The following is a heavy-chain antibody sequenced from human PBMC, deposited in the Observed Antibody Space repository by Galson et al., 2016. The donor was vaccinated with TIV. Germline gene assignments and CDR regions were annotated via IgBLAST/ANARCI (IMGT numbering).Heavy chain of an antibody. CDR2: ISSTKSYI. CDR1: GFTFMGYS. V-gene: IGHV3-21*06. CDR3: TRKVAQCSGSICYPPWSDP. J-gene: IGHJ5*02. D-gene: IGHD2-2*01. Sequence: SLRLSCAASGFTFMGYSMDWVRQAPGKGLEWVSSISSTKSYISYAASVTGRFTISRDNAKNFVYLQMDSLSGEDTAMYYCTRKVAQCSGSICYPPWSDPWGQGTLVIVSS.